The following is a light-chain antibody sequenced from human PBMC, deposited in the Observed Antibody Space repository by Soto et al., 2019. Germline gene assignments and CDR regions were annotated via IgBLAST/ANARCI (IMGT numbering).Light chain of an antibody. J-gene: IGLJ3*02. V-gene: IGLV1-44*01. Sequence: QSVLTQPPSASGTPGQRVTISCSGSSSNIGSNTVHWYQHLPGTAPKLLIYNGDQRPSGVPDRFSGSKSGTSASLAISGLQSEDEADYYCSAWDDRPYGWVFGGGTKVTVL. CDR1: SSNIGSNT. CDR3: SAWDDRPYGWV. CDR2: NGD.